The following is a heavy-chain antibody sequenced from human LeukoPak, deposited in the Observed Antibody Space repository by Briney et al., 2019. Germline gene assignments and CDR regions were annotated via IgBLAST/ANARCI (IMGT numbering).Heavy chain of an antibody. Sequence: SETLSLTCAVYGGSFSGYYWGWIRQPPGKGLEWVGYMLYNGSPYYNPSRKSRVTISLDTSKNQFSLKLSSVTAADTAVYFCARVVGTVGVAGGYFDLWGRGTLVAVSS. D-gene: IGHD1-26*01. CDR3: ARVVGTVGVAGGYFDL. V-gene: IGHV4-34*11. CDR1: GGSFSGYY. CDR2: MLYNGSP. J-gene: IGHJ2*01.